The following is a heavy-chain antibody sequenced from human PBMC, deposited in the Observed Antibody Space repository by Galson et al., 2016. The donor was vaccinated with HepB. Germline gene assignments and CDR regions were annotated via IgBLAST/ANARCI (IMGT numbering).Heavy chain of an antibody. CDR2: ISAYNGNT. D-gene: IGHD2-15*01. CDR1: GYTFPSYG. V-gene: IGHV1-18*04. CDR3: VRGAGVAANPRAFDI. J-gene: IGHJ3*02. Sequence: SVKVSCKASGYTFPSYGIHWVRQAPGQGLEWMGWISAYNGNTNYAQNLQGRVTMTTDTSTSTAYMELRSLRFDDTAVYYCVRGAGVAANPRAFDIWGQGTMVTVSS.